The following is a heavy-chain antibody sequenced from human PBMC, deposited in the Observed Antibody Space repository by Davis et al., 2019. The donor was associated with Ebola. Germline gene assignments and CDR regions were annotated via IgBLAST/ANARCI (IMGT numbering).Heavy chain of an antibody. D-gene: IGHD1-26*01. CDR3: ARTSIVGTTTTASDI. Sequence: AASVKVSCKTSGYTFPSYGINWVRQPPGQGLEWMGWISTYNSNTNYAQKVQGRVTMTTDTSTGTAYLDLRSLGSDDTAGYFCARTSIVGTTTTASDIWGQGTLVTVSS. CDR1: GYTFPSYG. J-gene: IGHJ3*02. CDR2: ISTYNSNT. V-gene: IGHV1-18*01.